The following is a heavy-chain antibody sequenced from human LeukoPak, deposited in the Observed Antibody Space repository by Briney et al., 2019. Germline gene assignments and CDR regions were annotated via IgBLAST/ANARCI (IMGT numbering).Heavy chain of an antibody. CDR3: VKGATKISCRPAD. Sequence: PGRSLRLSCAAAAFTFSNYAMSSVRQAPGEGLEWVSGTSDSGGGTYYADSVKGRFSISSDNSKNSLYLQMDSLKVEDTAVYYCVKGATKISCRPADWGQGTLVTVSS. V-gene: IGHV3-23*01. CDR1: AFTFSNYA. D-gene: IGHD6-6*01. J-gene: IGHJ4*02. CDR2: TSDSGGGT.